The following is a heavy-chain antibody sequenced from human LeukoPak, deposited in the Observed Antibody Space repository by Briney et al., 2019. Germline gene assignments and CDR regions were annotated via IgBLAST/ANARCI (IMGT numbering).Heavy chain of an antibody. V-gene: IGHV3-7*01. CDR1: GFTFTNYF. CDR3: GRGAALNWNSGGIDY. J-gene: IGHJ4*02. CDR2: IRQDGSDK. Sequence: GGSLRLSCAASGFTFTNYFMTWVRQAPGTGLDWVALIRQDGSDKYYVDSVKGRFTISRDNANNLLFLQMNSLRVDDTAVYYCGRGAALNWNSGGIDYWGQGTLVTVSS. D-gene: IGHD1-1*01.